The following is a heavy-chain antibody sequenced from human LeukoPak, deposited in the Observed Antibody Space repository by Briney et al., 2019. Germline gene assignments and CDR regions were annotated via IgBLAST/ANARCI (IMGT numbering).Heavy chain of an antibody. CDR2: ISTSSSYT. J-gene: IGHJ4*02. D-gene: IGHD5-18*01. CDR1: GFTFSDYY. Sequence: PGGSLRLSCAASGFTFSDYYMSWIRQAPGKGLEWVSYISTSSSYTNYADSVKGRFTISRDNAKNSLYLQMNGLRAADTAVYYCARGYSYGYIDSWGQGTLVTVSS. CDR3: ARGYSYGYIDS. V-gene: IGHV3-11*05.